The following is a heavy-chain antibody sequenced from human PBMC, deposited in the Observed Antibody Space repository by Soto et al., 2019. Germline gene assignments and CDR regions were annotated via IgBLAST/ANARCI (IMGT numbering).Heavy chain of an antibody. V-gene: IGHV3-33*01. J-gene: IGHJ6*02. CDR1: GFTFSSYG. Sequence: QVQLVESGGGVVQPGRSLRLSCAASGFTFSSYGMHWVRQAPGKGLEWVAVIWYDGSNKYYADSVKGRFTISXXXXXXXXXXXXXXLRAEDTAVYYCARETMDYYYGMDVWGQGTTVTVSS. CDR2: IWYDGSNK. D-gene: IGHD3-10*01. CDR3: ARETMDYYYGMDV.